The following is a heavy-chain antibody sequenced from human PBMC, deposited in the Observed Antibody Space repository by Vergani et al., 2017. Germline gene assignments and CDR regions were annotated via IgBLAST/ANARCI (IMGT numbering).Heavy chain of an antibody. CDR3: ARDRPARTYSSGWYNWYFDL. CDR1: GYTFTSYG. D-gene: IGHD6-19*01. Sequence: QVQLVQSGAEVKKPGASVKVSCKASGYTFTSYGISWVRQAPGQGLEWMGWISAYNGNTNYAQKLQGRVTMTTDTSTSTAYMELRSLRSDDTAVYYCARDRPARTYSSGWYNWYFDLWGRGTLVTVSS. J-gene: IGHJ2*01. V-gene: IGHV1-18*01. CDR2: ISAYNGNT.